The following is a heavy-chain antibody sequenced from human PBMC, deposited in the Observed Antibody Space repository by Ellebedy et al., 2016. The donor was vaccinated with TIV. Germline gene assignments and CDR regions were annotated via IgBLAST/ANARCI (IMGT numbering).Heavy chain of an antibody. V-gene: IGHV3-23*01. J-gene: IGHJ5*02. Sequence: GESLKISCAASGFTFSSYAMNWVRQAPGKGLEWVSGISGPGNSPNYADSVKGRFTLSRDNSENTLFLQMNIRRAEDTAVYSGAKLFMAGYCSGGSCDWFDPWGQGTLVTVSS. CDR2: ISGPGNSP. CDR3: AKLFMAGYCSGGSCDWFDP. CDR1: GFTFSSYA. D-gene: IGHD2-15*01.